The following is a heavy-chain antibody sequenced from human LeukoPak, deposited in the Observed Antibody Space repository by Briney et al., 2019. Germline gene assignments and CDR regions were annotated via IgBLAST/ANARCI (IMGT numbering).Heavy chain of an antibody. CDR3: ARLRPERAFDI. CDR2: INPNTGDT. J-gene: IGHJ3*02. V-gene: IGHV1-2*02. CDR1: GFTFNAYY. Sequence: ASVKVSCKASGFTFNAYYIHWVRQAPGQGLEWMGWINPNTGDTNFAQKFQGRVTMTRDTSISTAYMELSRLRSDDTAVYYCARLRPERAFDIWGQGTMVTVSS.